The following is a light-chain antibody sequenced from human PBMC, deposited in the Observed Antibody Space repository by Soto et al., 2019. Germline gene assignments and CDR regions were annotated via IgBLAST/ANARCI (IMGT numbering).Light chain of an antibody. V-gene: IGKV3-15*01. Sequence: DIVMTQSPDTLSGSPGERVTLSCRASQSVRDNLAWYQQKPGQAPRLLIFGASTRATGILASFSGSGSGTEFTLTISSLQSEDFAFYFCQQYNNWPPTFGQGTRLEI. CDR1: QSVRDN. CDR3: QQYNNWPPT. J-gene: IGKJ5*01. CDR2: GAS.